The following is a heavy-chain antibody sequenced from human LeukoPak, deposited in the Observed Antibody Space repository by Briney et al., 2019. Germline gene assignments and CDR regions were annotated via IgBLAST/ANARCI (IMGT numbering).Heavy chain of an antibody. J-gene: IGHJ6*03. V-gene: IGHV1-8*01. Sequence: ASVKVSCKASGYTFTSYDINWVRQATGQGLEWMGWMNPNSGNTGYAQKFLGRVTMTRNTSISTAYMELSSLRSEDTAVYYCARGIASRANYYYYMDVWGKGTTVTVSS. CDR2: MNPNSGNT. D-gene: IGHD6-13*01. CDR1: GYTFTSYD. CDR3: ARGIASRANYYYYMDV.